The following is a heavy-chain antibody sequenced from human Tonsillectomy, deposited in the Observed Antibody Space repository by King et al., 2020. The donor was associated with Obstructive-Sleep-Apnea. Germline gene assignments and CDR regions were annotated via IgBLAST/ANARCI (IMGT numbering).Heavy chain of an antibody. V-gene: IGHV4-59*08. CDR2: IYYSGST. Sequence: QLQESGPGLVKPSETLSLTCTVSGGSISSYYWSWIRQPPGKGLEWIGYIYYSGSTNYNPSLKSRVTISVDTSKNQFSLKLSSVTAADTAVYYCARHPTFDYYYYGMDVWGHGTTVTVSS. CDR3: ARHPTFDYYYYGMDV. J-gene: IGHJ6*02. CDR1: GGSISSYY.